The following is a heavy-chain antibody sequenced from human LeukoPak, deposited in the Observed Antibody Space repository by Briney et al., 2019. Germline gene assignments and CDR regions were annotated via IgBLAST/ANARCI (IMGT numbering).Heavy chain of an antibody. CDR2: IYYSGST. D-gene: IGHD1-26*01. CDR3: ASGSYLRHASFDI. CDR1: GGSISSGGYY. Sequence: SQTLSLISAVSGGSISSGGYYWSWSRQHPGKVLWWIGNIYYSGSTYYNPSLKSRVTISVDTSKNQFSLKLSSVTAADTAVYYCASGSYLRHASFDIWGQGTMVTVSS. V-gene: IGHV4-31*11. J-gene: IGHJ3*02.